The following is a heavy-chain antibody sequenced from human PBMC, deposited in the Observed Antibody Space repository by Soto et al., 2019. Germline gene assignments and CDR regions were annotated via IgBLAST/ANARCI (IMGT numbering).Heavy chain of an antibody. D-gene: IGHD5-18*01. CDR1: GFTFSSYG. CDR2: IWYDGSNK. CDR3: ARDPVDTAMVTQYYFDY. J-gene: IGHJ4*02. V-gene: IGHV3-33*01. Sequence: QVQLVESGGGVVQPGRSLRLSCAASGFTFSSYGMHWVRQAPGKGLEWVAVIWYDGSNKYYADSVKGRFTISRDNSKNTLYLQMNSLRAEDTAVYYCARDPVDTAMVTQYYFDYWGQGTLVTVSS.